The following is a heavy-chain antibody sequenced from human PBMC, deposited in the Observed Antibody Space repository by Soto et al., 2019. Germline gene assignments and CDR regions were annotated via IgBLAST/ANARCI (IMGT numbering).Heavy chain of an antibody. CDR1: GGAISDARFY. V-gene: IGHV4-39*01. CDR3: ARQKWEQPKWFDP. CDR2: IFYSGTT. Sequence: LQLQASGPGLVKPSETLSLTCSLSGGAISDARFYWGWIRQTPGKGLEWIGSIFYSGTTFFNPALQSRVTIAVDTSENQVSLKLSSVTAADTALYFCARQKWEQPKWFDPWGQGTLVTVSS. J-gene: IGHJ5*02. D-gene: IGHD1-26*01.